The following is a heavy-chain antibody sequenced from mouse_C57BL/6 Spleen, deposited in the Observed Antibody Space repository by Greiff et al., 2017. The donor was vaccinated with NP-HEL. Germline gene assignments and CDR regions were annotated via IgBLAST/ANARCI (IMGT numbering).Heavy chain of an antibody. CDR1: GYTFTSYG. CDR3: AREDYSGGFFDY. D-gene: IGHD2-12*01. J-gene: IGHJ2*01. CDR2: IYPRSGNT. Sequence: QVQLQQSGAELARPGASVKLSCKASGYTFTSYGISWVKQRTGQGLEWIGEIYPRSGNTYYNEKFKGKATLTADKSSSTACMELRSLTSEDSAVYFCAREDYSGGFFDYWGQGTTLTVSS. V-gene: IGHV1-81*01.